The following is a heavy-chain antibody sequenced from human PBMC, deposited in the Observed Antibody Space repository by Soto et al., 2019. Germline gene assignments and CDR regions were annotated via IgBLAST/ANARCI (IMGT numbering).Heavy chain of an antibody. CDR1: GGSISSYY. CDR2: IYYSGST. V-gene: IGHV4-59*01. J-gene: IGHJ6*02. CDR3: ARVLGSGYGMDV. D-gene: IGHD2-15*01. Sequence: SETLSLTCTVSGGSISSYYWSWIRQPPGKGLEWIGYIYYSGSTNYNPSLKSRVTISVDTPKNQFSLKLSSVTAADTAVYYCARVLGSGYGMDVWGQGTTVTVSS.